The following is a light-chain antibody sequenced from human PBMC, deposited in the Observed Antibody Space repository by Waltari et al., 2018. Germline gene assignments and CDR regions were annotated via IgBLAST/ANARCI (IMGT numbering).Light chain of an antibody. CDR1: KCISSW. Sequence: DIQMTQSPSTLSASVGDRVNLTCRDSKCISSWWAWFQKKPGQAPKLLIYKATTLESGVRSSFSGSGSGTEFTLTNTSLQPDDFATYYCQQYNSHLLTFGGGTKVEIK. CDR3: QQYNSHLLT. V-gene: IGKV1-5*03. J-gene: IGKJ4*01. CDR2: KAT.